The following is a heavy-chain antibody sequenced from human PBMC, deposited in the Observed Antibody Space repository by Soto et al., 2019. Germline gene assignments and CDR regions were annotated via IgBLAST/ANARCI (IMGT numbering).Heavy chain of an antibody. CDR3: TTGLSNGYYNFDY. Sequence: ASVKVSCKASGYTFTGYYMHWVRQAPGQGLEWMGWINPKSGGTNYAQDFQGWVTMTRDTSISTAYMELSRLRSDDTAVYYCTTGLSNGYYNFDYWGQGTPVTVSS. CDR1: GYTFTGYY. D-gene: IGHD3-22*01. V-gene: IGHV1-2*04. CDR2: INPKSGGT. J-gene: IGHJ4*02.